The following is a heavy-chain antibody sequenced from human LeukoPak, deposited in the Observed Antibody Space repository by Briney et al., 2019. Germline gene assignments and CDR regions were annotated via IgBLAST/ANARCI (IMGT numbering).Heavy chain of an antibody. CDR1: GGSISSGSYY. D-gene: IGHD3-10*01. CDR2: IYTSGST. V-gene: IGHV4-61*02. J-gene: IGHJ6*03. CDR3: ARATMGNYYYYYYMDV. Sequence: SSQTLSLTCTVSGGSISSGSYYWSWIRQPAGKGLEWIGRIYTSGSTNYNPSLKSRVTISVDTSKNQFSLKLSSVTAADTAVYYCARATMGNYYYYYYMDVWGKGTTVTVSS.